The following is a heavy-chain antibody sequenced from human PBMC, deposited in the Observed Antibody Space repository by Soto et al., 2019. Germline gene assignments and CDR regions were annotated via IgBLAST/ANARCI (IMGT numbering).Heavy chain of an antibody. Sequence: ASVKVSCKASGGTFSSYAISWVRQAPGQGLEWMGGINPNIGSTNYAQKFQGWVTMTRDTSISTAYMELSRLRSDDTAVYYCATTVLGYYYGMDVWGQGTTVTVSS. CDR2: INPNIGST. CDR3: ATTVLGYYYGMDV. J-gene: IGHJ6*02. CDR1: GGTFSSYA. D-gene: IGHD4-4*01. V-gene: IGHV1-2*04.